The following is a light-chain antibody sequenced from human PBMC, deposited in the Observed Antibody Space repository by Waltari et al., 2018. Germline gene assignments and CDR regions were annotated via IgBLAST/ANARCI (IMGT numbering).Light chain of an antibody. CDR2: DVS. CDR3: CSYGGTFYV. CDR1: SSDVGGYNS. V-gene: IGLV2-11*01. Sequence: QSALTQPRSVSGSPGQSVTISCTGTSSDVGGYNSVSWYQQLPGKAPNLMIYDVSKRPSGVPVRFSGSKSGNTASLTISGLQAEDEADYYCCSYGGTFYVFGTGTKVTVL. J-gene: IGLJ1*01.